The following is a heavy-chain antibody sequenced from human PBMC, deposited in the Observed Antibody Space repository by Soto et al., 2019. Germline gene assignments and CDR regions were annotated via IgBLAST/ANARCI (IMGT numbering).Heavy chain of an antibody. J-gene: IGHJ4*02. Sequence: QVQLVESGGGVVQPGRSLRLSCAASGFTFSNYGMHWVRQAPGKGLEWVAVIWYDGNEKYYVDSVEGRFTISRVNSKNTVYLQMNSLRAEDTAVYYCARRGVGNIWNLDYWGQGTLVTVSS. CDR3: ARRGVGNIWNLDY. CDR1: GFTFSNYG. V-gene: IGHV3-33*01. CDR2: IWYDGNEK. D-gene: IGHD3-10*01.